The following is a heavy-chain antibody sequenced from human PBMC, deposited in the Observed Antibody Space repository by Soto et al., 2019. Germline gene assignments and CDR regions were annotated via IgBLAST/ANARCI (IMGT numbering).Heavy chain of an antibody. V-gene: IGHV4-59*01. CDR1: GGSISSYY. CDR3: MRSFRGAD. CDR2: VHHSGST. J-gene: IGHJ4*02. D-gene: IGHD3-16*01. Sequence: SETLSLTCTVSGGSISSYYWSWIRQPPGKGLEWIGYVHHSGSTKYNPSLEGRVTISLDKSKNQLSLNLSPVTAADTAVYYCMRSFRGADWGQGTLVTVSS.